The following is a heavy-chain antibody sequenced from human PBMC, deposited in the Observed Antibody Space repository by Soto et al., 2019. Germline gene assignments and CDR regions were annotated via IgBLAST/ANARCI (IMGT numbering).Heavy chain of an antibody. CDR1: GGTFSSYA. Sequence: SLVKVSCKDSGGTFSSYAISWVGQAPGRGLEWMGGMIPIFGTANYAQKFQARVTMNADKTTRTDDMELRSLRSGYTAVYYCARDRSGVAVAGSGPFQHWG. CDR3: ARDRSGVAVAGSGPFQH. V-gene: IGHV1-69*06. D-gene: IGHD6-19*01. J-gene: IGHJ1*01. CDR2: MIPIFGTA.